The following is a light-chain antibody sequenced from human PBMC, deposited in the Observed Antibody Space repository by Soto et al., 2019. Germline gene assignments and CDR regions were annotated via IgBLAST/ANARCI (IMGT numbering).Light chain of an antibody. V-gene: IGKV1-6*01. CDR1: QDIRNE. CDR3: LQDYTYPRT. CDR2: SAS. J-gene: IGKJ1*01. Sequence: AIQMTQSPSSLSAFVGDRVTITCRASQDIRNELGWYQQKPGKAPKVLIYSASSLQSGVPSRFSGSGSCTHFTLTISSLQPEDFATYYCLQDYTYPRTFGPGTKVEIK.